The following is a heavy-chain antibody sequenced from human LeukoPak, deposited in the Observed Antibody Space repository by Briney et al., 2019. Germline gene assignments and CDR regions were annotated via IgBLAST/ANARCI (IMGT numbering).Heavy chain of an antibody. CDR2: IYHSGST. J-gene: IGHJ6*03. V-gene: IGHV4-38-2*02. Sequence: SETLSLTCTVSGYSISSDYYWGWIRQPPGKGLEWIGTIYHSGSTSYNPSLKSRVTISVDTSKNQFSLKLSSVTAADTAVYYCARGPYYYYYMDVWGKGTTVTISS. CDR1: GYSISSDYY. CDR3: ARGPYYYYYMDV.